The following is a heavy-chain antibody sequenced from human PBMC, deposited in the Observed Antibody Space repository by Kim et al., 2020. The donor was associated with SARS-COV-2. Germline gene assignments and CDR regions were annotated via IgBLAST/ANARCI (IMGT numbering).Heavy chain of an antibody. D-gene: IGHD6-19*01. Sequence: GESLKISCKGSGYSFTSYWIGWVRQMPGKGLEWMGIIYPGDSDTRYSPSFQGQVTISADKSISTAYLQWSSLKASDTAMYYCARPPQWLVPSRPSPDYWGQGTLVTVSS. J-gene: IGHJ4*02. CDR3: ARPPQWLVPSRPSPDY. CDR2: IYPGDSDT. V-gene: IGHV5-51*01. CDR1: GYSFTSYW.